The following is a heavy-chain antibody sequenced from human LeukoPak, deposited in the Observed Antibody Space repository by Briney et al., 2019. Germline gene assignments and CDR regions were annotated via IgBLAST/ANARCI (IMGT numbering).Heavy chain of an antibody. D-gene: IGHD6-13*01. CDR3: ARDPSIAAAGPLDY. V-gene: IGHV3-33*08. CDR1: GFTFSSYA. CDR2: IWYDGSNK. J-gene: IGHJ4*02. Sequence: PGRSLRLSCAASGFTFSSYAMHWVRQAPGKGLEWVAVIWYDGSNKYYADSVKGRFTISRDNSKNTLYLQMNSLRAEDTAVYYCARDPSIAAAGPLDYWGQGTLVTVSS.